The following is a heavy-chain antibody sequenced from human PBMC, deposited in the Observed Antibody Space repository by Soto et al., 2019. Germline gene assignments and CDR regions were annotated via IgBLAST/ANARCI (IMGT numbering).Heavy chain of an antibody. CDR1: GYSFTSYW. V-gene: IGHV5-10-1*01. D-gene: IGHD2-15*01. J-gene: IGHJ6*02. CDR2: IDPRDTYT. Sequence: GESLKISCKSSGYSFTSYWISWVRQMPGKGLEKMGRIDPRDTYTNYSPSFQGHVTISADKSISTAYLQWSSLKASDTAMYYCKVMAVADETAFYVGVVVWGQGNRVTVS. CDR3: KVMAVADETAFYVGVVV.